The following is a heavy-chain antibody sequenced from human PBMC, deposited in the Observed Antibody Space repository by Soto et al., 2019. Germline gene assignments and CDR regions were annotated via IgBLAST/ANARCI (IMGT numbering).Heavy chain of an antibody. CDR1: GFTFSNAW. V-gene: IGHV3-15*01. CDR3: PTDHSRIWFGECCY. J-gene: IGHJ4*02. D-gene: IGHD3-10*01. Sequence: EVQLVESGGGLVKPGGSLRLSCAASGFTFSNAWMSWVRQAPGKGLEWVGCIKSKTDGGTTDYAAPVKGRFTISRDDSKNTLYLPMNSLKTEDTAVYYCPTDHSRIWFGECCYWGQGTLVTVSS. CDR2: IKSKTDGGTT.